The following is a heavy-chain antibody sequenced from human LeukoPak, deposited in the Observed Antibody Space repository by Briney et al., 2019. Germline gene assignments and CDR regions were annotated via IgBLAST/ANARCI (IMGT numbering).Heavy chain of an antibody. CDR1: GFTFSSYG. Sequence: PGGSLRLSCAASGFTFSSYGMHWVRQAPGNGLEWVAFIRYDGSYKYYADSVKGRFTFSRDNSKNTLYLLMNSLRAEDTAVYYCAKEEQEPYIVGAIDYWGQGTLVTVSS. J-gene: IGHJ4*02. V-gene: IGHV3-30*02. CDR2: IRYDGSYK. CDR3: AKEEQEPYIVGAIDY. D-gene: IGHD1-26*01.